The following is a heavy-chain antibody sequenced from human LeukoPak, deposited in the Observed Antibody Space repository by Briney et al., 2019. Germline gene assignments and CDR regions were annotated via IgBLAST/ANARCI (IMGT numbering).Heavy chain of an antibody. CDR2: FDPEDGET. CDR3: ATKALADFWSGYSLGY. J-gene: IGHJ4*02. V-gene: IGHV1-24*01. CDR1: GYTLTELS. D-gene: IGHD3-3*01. Sequence: ASVKVSCKVSGYTLTELSMHWVRQAPGKGLEWMGGFDPEDGETTYAQKFQGRVTMTEDTSTDTAYMELSSLRSEDTAVYYCATKALADFWSGYSLGYWGQGTLVTVSS.